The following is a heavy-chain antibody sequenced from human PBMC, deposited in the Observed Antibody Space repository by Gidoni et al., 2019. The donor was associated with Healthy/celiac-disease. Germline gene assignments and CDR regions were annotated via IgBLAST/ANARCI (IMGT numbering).Heavy chain of an antibody. V-gene: IGHV4-34*01. J-gene: IGHJ4*02. D-gene: IGHD6-13*01. CDR2: INHSGST. CDR3: ARSTRYSSPHHFFDY. Sequence: QVQLQQWGAGLLKPSETLSLSCAVYGGSFSGYYWSWIRQPPGKGLEWIGEINHSGSTNYNPSLKSRVTISMHTSKNQFALKLSSVTAADTAVYYCARSTRYSSPHHFFDYWGQGTLVTVSS. CDR1: GGSFSGYY.